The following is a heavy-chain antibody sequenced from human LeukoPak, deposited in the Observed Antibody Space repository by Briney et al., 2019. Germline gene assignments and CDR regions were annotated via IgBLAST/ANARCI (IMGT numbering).Heavy chain of an antibody. Sequence: ASVKVSCKASGYTFTRYYMHWVPQAPGQGLEWMGWINPNSGGPKYAQKFKGWVTMTRDTSISTAYMELSRLRSDDTAVYYCARGERYFVDYWGQGTLVTVSS. CDR2: INPNSGGP. CDR1: GYTFTRYY. V-gene: IGHV1-2*04. D-gene: IGHD3-9*01. CDR3: ARGERYFVDY. J-gene: IGHJ4*02.